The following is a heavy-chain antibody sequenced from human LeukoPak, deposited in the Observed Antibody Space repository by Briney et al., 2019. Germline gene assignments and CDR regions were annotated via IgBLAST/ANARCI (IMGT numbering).Heavy chain of an antibody. Sequence: GGSLRLSCAASGFSFSSYGMHWVRQAPGKGLEWVAVISYDGSDKYYADSVKGRFTISRDNSKNTLHLQMNSLRAEDTAVYYCANENYYDSSGYIDYWGQGTLVTVSS. CDR2: ISYDGSDK. D-gene: IGHD3-22*01. J-gene: IGHJ4*02. V-gene: IGHV3-30*18. CDR1: GFSFSSYG. CDR3: ANENYYDSSGYIDY.